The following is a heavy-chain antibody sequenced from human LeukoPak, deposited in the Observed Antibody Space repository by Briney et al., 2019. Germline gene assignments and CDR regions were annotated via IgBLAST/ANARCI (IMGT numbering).Heavy chain of an antibody. CDR3: ARDLYYYDSSGYYGVY. D-gene: IGHD3-22*01. Sequence: GGSLRLSCAASGFTFSSYGMHWVRQAPGKGLEWVAVISYDGSNKYYADSVKGRFTISRDNAKNSLYLQMNSLRAEDTAVYYCARDLYYYDSSGYYGVYWGQGTLVTVSS. J-gene: IGHJ4*02. CDR2: ISYDGSNK. CDR1: GFTFSSYG. V-gene: IGHV3-30*03.